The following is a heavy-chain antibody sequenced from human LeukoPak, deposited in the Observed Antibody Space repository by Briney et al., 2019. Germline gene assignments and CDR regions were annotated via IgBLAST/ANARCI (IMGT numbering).Heavy chain of an antibody. CDR1: GYTFTSYG. Sequence: ASVKVSCKASGYTFTSYGISWVRQAPGQGLEWMGWISAYNGNTNYAQKLQGRVTMTTDTSTNTAYMELRSLRSDDTAVYYCAREGSAVTKHAFDIWGQGTMVTVSS. J-gene: IGHJ3*02. D-gene: IGHD4-17*01. V-gene: IGHV1-18*01. CDR2: ISAYNGNT. CDR3: AREGSAVTKHAFDI.